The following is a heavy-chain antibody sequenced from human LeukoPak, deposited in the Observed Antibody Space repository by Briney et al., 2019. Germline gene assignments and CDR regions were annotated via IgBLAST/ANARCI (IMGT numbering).Heavy chain of an antibody. V-gene: IGHV3-9*01. CDR1: GFTFDDYA. D-gene: IGHD6-19*01. J-gene: IGHJ4*02. CDR3: AKDNSAVAGMFDY. Sequence: PGGSLRLSCAASGFTFDDYAMHWVRRAPGKGLEWVSGISWNSGSIGYADSVKGRFTISRDNAKNSLYLQMNSLRAEDTALYYCAKDNSAVAGMFDYWGQGTLVTVSS. CDR2: ISWNSGSI.